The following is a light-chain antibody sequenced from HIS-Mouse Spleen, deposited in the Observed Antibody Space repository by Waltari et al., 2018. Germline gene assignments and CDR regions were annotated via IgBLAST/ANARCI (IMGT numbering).Light chain of an antibody. CDR3: YSAADNSGV. Sequence: SYELTQPSSVSVSPGQTARITCSGDVLAKKKYARWFQQKPGQAPVLVICKDSERPPGIPERFSGSSSGTTVTLTISGAQVEDEADYYCYSAADNSGVFGGGTKLTVL. J-gene: IGLJ2*01. V-gene: IGLV3-27*01. CDR2: KDS. CDR1: VLAKKKY.